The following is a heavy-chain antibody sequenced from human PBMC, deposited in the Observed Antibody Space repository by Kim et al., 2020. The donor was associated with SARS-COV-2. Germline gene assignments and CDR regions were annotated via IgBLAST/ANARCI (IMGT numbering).Heavy chain of an antibody. CDR3: TTDQYQLLFYRRHYYYSKDV. Sequence: GGSLRLSCAASGFTFSNAWMSWVRQAPGKGLKWVGRIKSKTDGGTTEYAAHVKGRFTISRDESKNTLYLQMNSQKTEDTAGYYCTTDQYQLLFYRRHYYYSKDVRGKGNTDTLSS. J-gene: IGHJ6*04. V-gene: IGHV3-15*01. CDR1: GFTFSNAW. D-gene: IGHD2-2*01. CDR2: IKSKTDGGTT.